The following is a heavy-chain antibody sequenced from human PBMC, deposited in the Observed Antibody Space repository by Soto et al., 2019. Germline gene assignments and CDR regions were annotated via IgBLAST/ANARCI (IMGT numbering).Heavy chain of an antibody. V-gene: IGHV3-73*01. CDR2: IRSKTNSFAT. CDR3: SSSSGD. J-gene: IGHJ4*02. Sequence: EVQLVESGGGLVQPGGSLKLSCAASGFTFSDSAMHWVRQASGKGLEWVGRIRSKTNSFATAYGALVQGRFTISGDELENTAYLQMNSLKTEDTAVYYCSSSSGDWGQGTLVTVSS. CDR1: GFTFSDSA. D-gene: IGHD3-10*01.